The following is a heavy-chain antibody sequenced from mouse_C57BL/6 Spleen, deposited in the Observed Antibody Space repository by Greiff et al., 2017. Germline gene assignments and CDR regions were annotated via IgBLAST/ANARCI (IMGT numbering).Heavy chain of an antibody. CDR1: GYTFTSYW. Sequence: VQLQQSGAELVKPGASVKLSCKASGYTFTSYWMHWVKQRPGQGLEWIGMIHPNSGSTNYNEKFKSKATLTVDKSSSTAYMQLSSLTSEDSAVYYCARWITTVVARYAMDYWGQGTSGTVSS. V-gene: IGHV1-64*01. J-gene: IGHJ4*01. CDR2: IHPNSGST. CDR3: ARWITTVVARYAMDY. D-gene: IGHD1-1*01.